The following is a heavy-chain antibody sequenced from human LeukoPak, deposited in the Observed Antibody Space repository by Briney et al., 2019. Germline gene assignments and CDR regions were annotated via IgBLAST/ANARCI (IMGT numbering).Heavy chain of an antibody. V-gene: IGHV1-69*13. Sequence: EASVKVSCKASGGTFSSYAISWMRQAPGQGLEWMGGIIPIFGTANYAQKFQGRVTITADESTSTAYMELSSLRSEDTAVYYCARAKLYSGSYYAFDYWGQGTLVTVSS. CDR3: ARAKLYSGSYYAFDY. D-gene: IGHD1-26*01. J-gene: IGHJ4*02. CDR2: IIPIFGTA. CDR1: GGTFSSYA.